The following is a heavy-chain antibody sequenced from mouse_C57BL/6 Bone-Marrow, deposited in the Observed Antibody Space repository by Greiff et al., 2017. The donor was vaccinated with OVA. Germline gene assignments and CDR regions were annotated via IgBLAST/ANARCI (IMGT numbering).Heavy chain of an antibody. CDR1: GYTFTSYW. Sequence: VQLLESGAELAKPGASVKLSCKASGYTFTSYWMHWVKQRPGQGLEWIGSINPSSGYTNYNQKFKGKATLTADKSSSTAYMQLSSLTYEDSAGYYCARRACYFDYWGQGTTLTVSS. D-gene: IGHD3-3*01. J-gene: IGHJ2*01. V-gene: IGHV1-7*01. CDR2: INPSSGYT. CDR3: ARRACYFDY.